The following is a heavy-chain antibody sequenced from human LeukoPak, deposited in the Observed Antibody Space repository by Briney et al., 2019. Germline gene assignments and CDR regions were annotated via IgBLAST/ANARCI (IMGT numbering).Heavy chain of an antibody. Sequence: GRSLRLSCAASGFTFDDYAMHWVRQAPGKGLEWVSGISWNSGSIGYADSVKGRFTISRDNSKNTLYLQMNSLRAEDTAVYYCARDASSSSRFDYWGQGTLVTVSS. V-gene: IGHV3-9*01. J-gene: IGHJ4*02. D-gene: IGHD6-6*01. CDR3: ARDASSSSRFDY. CDR2: ISWNSGSI. CDR1: GFTFDDYA.